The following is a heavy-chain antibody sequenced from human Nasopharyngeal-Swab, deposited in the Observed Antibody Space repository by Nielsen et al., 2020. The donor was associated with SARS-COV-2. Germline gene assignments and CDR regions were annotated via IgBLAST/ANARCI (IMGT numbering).Heavy chain of an antibody. D-gene: IGHD6-13*01. CDR2: ISYDGSNK. Sequence: GESLKISCAASGFTFSSYAMHWVRQAPGKGLEWVAVISYDGSNKYYTDSVKGRFTISRDNSKNTLYLQMNGLRAEDTAVYYCARDRGYSSSWYFYYYYGMDVWGQGTTVTVSS. CDR3: ARDRGYSSSWYFYYYYGMDV. J-gene: IGHJ6*02. V-gene: IGHV3-30-3*01. CDR1: GFTFSSYA.